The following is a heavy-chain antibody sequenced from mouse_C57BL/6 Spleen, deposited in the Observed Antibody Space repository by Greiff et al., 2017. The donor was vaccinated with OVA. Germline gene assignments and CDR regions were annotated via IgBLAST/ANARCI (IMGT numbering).Heavy chain of an antibody. CDR3: ATVYYDYDGGFDY. J-gene: IGHJ2*01. CDR2: ISDGGSYT. Sequence: EVQGVESGGGLVKPGGSLKLSCAASGFTFSSYAMSWVRQTPEKRLAWVATISDGGSYTYYPDNVKGRFTISRDNAKNNLYLQMSHLKSEDTAMYYCATVYYDYDGGFDYWGQGTTLTVSS. D-gene: IGHD2-4*01. V-gene: IGHV5-4*01. CDR1: GFTFSSYA.